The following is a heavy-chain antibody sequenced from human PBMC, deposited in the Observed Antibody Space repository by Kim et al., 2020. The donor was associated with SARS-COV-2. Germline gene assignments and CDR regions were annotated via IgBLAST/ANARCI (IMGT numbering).Heavy chain of an antibody. CDR3: AREDMVAPDY. V-gene: IGHV3-30*07. J-gene: IGHJ4*02. CDR2: SKK. D-gene: IGHD2-15*01. Sequence: SKKPKDDSGKGRFTISREKSKNTRYLQINSLRAEDTAVYYCAREDMVAPDYWGQGTLVTVSS.